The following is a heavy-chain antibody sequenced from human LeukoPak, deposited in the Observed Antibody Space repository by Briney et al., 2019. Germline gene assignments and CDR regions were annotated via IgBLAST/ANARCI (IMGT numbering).Heavy chain of an antibody. CDR3: AKRGIVIRAVIIVGFHKEAYYFDN. CDR1: GITLSNYG. J-gene: IGHJ4*02. CDR2: ISGSAGGT. V-gene: IGHV3-23*01. D-gene: IGHD3-10*01. Sequence: GGSLRLSCAVSGITLSNYGMSWVRQAPGKGLEWVAGISGSAGGTIYAASVKGRFTISRDNPKNTLYLQMNSLRAEDTAVYFCAKRGIVIRAVIIVGFHKEAYYFDNWGQGALVTVSS.